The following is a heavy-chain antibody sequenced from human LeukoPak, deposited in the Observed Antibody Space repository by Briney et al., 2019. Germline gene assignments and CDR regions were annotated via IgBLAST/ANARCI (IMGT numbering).Heavy chain of an antibody. J-gene: IGHJ3*02. CDR1: GFTFSSYG. V-gene: IGHV3-30*02. CDR3: ANEMKTAPDAFDI. Sequence: GGSLRLSCAASGFTFSSYGLHWVRQAPGKGLEWVAFIRYDGSNKYYADSVKGRFTISRDNSKNTLYLQMNSLRAEDTAVYYCANEMKTAPDAFDIWGQGTMVTVSS. CDR2: IRYDGSNK. D-gene: IGHD2-21*02.